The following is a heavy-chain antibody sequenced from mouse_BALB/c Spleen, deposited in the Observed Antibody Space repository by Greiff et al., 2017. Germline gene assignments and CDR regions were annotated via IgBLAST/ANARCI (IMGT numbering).Heavy chain of an antibody. D-gene: IGHD1-2*01. J-gene: IGHJ1*01. CDR2: IDPANGNT. Sequence: VQLQQSGAELVKPGASVKLSCTASGFNIKDTYMHWVKQRPEQGLEWIGRIDPANGNTKYDPKFQGKATITADTSSNTAYLQLSSLTSEDTAVYYCARAGGYVDWYFDVWGAGTTVTVSS. CDR3: ARAGGYVDWYFDV. V-gene: IGHV14-3*02. CDR1: GFNIKDTY.